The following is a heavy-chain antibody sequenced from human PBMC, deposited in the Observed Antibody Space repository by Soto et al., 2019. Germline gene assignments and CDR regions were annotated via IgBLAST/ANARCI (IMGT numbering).Heavy chain of an antibody. D-gene: IGHD3-10*01. Sequence: ACAVYEECSGRGGNSWSWIRQPPGKGLEWIGYIYYSGSTYYNPSLKSRVTISVDTSKNQFSLKLSSVTAADTAVYSCAREGSPRHDHVFDYWGQG. J-gene: IGHJ4*02. CDR1: EECSGRGGNS. CDR2: IYYSGST. V-gene: IGHV4-30-4*01. CDR3: AREGSPRHDHVFDY.